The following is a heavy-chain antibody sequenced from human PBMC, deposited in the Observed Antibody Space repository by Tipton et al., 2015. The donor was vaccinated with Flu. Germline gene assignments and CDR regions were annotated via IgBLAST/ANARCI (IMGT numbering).Heavy chain of an antibody. Sequence: TLSLTCTVSGGSISSYYWSWFRQPAGKGLEWIGRSYTSGSTNYNPSLKSRVTMSVDTSKNQFSLKLSSVTAADTAVYYCARDLLLLSWFDPWGQGTLVTVSS. V-gene: IGHV4-4*07. J-gene: IGHJ5*02. D-gene: IGHD3-10*01. CDR1: GGSISSYY. CDR3: ARDLLLLSWFDP. CDR2: SYTSGST.